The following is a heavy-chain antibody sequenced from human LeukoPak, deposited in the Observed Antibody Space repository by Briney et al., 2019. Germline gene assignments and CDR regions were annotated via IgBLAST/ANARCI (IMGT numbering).Heavy chain of an antibody. Sequence: KPSETLSLTCTVSGYSISSGYYWGWIRQPPGKGLEWIGSIYHSGSTYHNPSLKSRVTISVDTSKNQFSLKLSSVTAADTAVYYCARGTYYYDSSGPYYFDYWGQGTLVTVSS. CDR3: ARGTYYYDSSGPYYFDY. CDR1: GYSISSGYY. V-gene: IGHV4-38-2*02. D-gene: IGHD3-22*01. CDR2: IYHSGST. J-gene: IGHJ4*02.